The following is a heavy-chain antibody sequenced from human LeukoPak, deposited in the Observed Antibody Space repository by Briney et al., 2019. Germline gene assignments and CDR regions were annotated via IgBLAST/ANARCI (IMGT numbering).Heavy chain of an antibody. V-gene: IGHV3-23*01. CDR3: VRSLDY. CDR2: ISGSGSST. CDR1: GFTFSSYA. J-gene: IGHJ4*02. Sequence: GGSLRLSCAASGFTFSSYAMTWVRQAPGKGPEWVSGISGSGSSTYYADSVKGRFTISRDNSKNTVYLQMNSLRVEDTALYYCVRSLDYWGQGTLVTVSS.